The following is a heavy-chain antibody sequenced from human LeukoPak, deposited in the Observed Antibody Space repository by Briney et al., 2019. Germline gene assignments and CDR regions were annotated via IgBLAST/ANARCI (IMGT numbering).Heavy chain of an antibody. CDR2: IYYSGST. J-gene: IGHJ4*02. CDR3: ARGSHYDFNLLDY. V-gene: IGHV4-59*11. D-gene: IGHD3-3*01. Sequence: SETLSLACTVSGGSISSHYWSWIRQPPGKGLEWIGYIYYSGSTNYNPSLKSRVTISVDTSKNQFSLKLSSVTAADTAVYYCARGSHYDFNLLDYWGQGTLVTVSS. CDR1: GGSISSHY.